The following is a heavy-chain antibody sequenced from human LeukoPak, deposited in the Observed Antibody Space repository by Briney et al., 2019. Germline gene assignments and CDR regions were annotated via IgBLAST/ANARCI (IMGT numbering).Heavy chain of an antibody. CDR1: GFTFSSYG. CDR3: AKGGSIDYYYMDD. J-gene: IGHJ6*03. CDR2: IWYDGSNK. D-gene: IGHD5-12*01. Sequence: GGSLRLSCAASGFTFSSYGMHWVRQAPGKGLEWVAVIWYDGSNKYYADSVKGRFTISRDNSKNTLYLQMNSLRAEDTAVYYCAKGGSIDYYYMDDWGKGTTVTVSS. V-gene: IGHV3-33*06.